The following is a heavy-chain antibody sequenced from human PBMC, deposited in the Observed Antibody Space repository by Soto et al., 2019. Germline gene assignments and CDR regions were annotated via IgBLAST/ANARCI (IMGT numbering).Heavy chain of an antibody. D-gene: IGHD6-19*01. CDR2: INHSGST. Sequence: SETLSLTCAVYGGSFSGYYWSWIRQPPGKGLEWIGEINHSGSTNYNPSLKSRVTISVDTSKNQFSLKLSSVTAADTAVYYCARGQHSSGWYQNWFDPWGQGTLVTVSS. CDR1: GGSFSGYY. CDR3: ARGQHSSGWYQNWFDP. J-gene: IGHJ5*02. V-gene: IGHV4-34*01.